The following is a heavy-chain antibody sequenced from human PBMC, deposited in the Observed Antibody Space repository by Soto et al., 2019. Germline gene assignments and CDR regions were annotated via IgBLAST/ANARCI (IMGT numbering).Heavy chain of an antibody. V-gene: IGHV1-69*01. CDR3: ARGWWFGELSGWFDP. D-gene: IGHD3-10*01. CDR2: IIPIFGTA. J-gene: IGHJ5*02. Sequence: QVQLVQSGAEVKKPGSSVKVSCKASGGTLSSYAISWVRQAPGQGLEWMGWIIPIFGTANYAQKFQGRVKITADESTSTAYMELSRLRSEATAGYDCARGWWFGELSGWFDPWVQVSLVTVSS. CDR1: GGTLSSYA.